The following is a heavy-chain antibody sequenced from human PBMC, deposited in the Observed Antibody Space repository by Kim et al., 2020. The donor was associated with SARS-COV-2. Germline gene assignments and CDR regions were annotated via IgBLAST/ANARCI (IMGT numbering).Heavy chain of an antibody. CDR3: ARDPAYYDILTGYYRQPTPFDY. CDR2: ISSSSSTI. Sequence: GGSLRLSCAASGFTFSSYSMNWVRQAPGKGLEWVSYISSSSSTIYYADSVKGRFTISRDNAKNSLYLQMNSLRDEDTAVYYCARDPAYYDILTGYYRQPTPFDYWGQGTLVTVSS. J-gene: IGHJ4*02. CDR1: GFTFSSYS. V-gene: IGHV3-48*02. D-gene: IGHD3-9*01.